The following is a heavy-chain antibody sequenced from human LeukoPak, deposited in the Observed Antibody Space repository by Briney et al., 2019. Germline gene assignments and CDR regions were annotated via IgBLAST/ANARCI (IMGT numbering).Heavy chain of an antibody. CDR3: ARRKYGVGFDP. J-gene: IGHJ5*02. Sequence: SETLSLTCTVSGGSITSDIYYWGWIRQPPGKGLEWIGCVCSTGNTFYNPSLKSRVTMSVDTSRNQFSLKLSSVTAADTAVYYCARRKYGVGFDPWGQGTLVTVSS. D-gene: IGHD2-8*01. V-gene: IGHV4-39*01. CDR2: VCSTGNT. CDR1: GGSITSDIYY.